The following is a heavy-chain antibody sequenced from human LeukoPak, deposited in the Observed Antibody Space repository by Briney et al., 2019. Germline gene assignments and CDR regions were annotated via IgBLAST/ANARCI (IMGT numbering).Heavy chain of an antibody. Sequence: ASVKVSCKVSGCTLPELSMHWVRQAPGKGLEWMGGFDPEDGETLSAPQFQGRDTMTEDTSTDPAYMELSSLRSEDTAVYYWATDIDSSGYYLFDYWGQGTLVTVSS. CDR2: FDPEDGET. J-gene: IGHJ4*02. CDR1: GCTLPELS. D-gene: IGHD3-22*01. CDR3: ATDIDSSGYYLFDY. V-gene: IGHV1-24*01.